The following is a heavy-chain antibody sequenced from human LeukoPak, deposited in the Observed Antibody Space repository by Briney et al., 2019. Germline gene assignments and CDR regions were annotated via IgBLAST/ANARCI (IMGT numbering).Heavy chain of an antibody. D-gene: IGHD2-15*01. Sequence: GASVKVSCKASGYTFTGYYMHWVRQAPGQGLEWMGWINPNSGGTNYAQKFQGRVTMTRDTSISTAYMELSRLRSDDTAVYYCARGHLYCSGGSCYSSGRLGWFDPWGRGTLVTVSS. V-gene: IGHV1-2*02. CDR3: ARGHLYCSGGSCYSSGRLGWFDP. CDR1: GYTFTGYY. CDR2: INPNSGGT. J-gene: IGHJ5*02.